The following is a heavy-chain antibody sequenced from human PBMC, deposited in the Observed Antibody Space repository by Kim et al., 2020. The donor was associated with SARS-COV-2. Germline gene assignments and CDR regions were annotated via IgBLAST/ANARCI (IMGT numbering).Heavy chain of an antibody. Sequence: SETLSLTCAVSGGSISSSNWWSWVRQPPGKGLEWIGEIHHSGSTNYNPSLKSRVTISVDKSKNQFSLKLSSVTAADTAVYYCARSLGFSLDAFDIWGQGTMVTVSS. CDR3: ARSLGFSLDAFDI. CDR2: IHHSGST. J-gene: IGHJ3*02. CDR1: GGSISSSNW. D-gene: IGHD3-3*01. V-gene: IGHV4-4*02.